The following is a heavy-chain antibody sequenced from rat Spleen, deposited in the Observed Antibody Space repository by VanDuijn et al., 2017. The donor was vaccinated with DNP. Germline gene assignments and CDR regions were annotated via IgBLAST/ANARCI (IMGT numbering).Heavy chain of an antibody. D-gene: IGHD1-6*01. J-gene: IGHJ1*01. Sequence: EVQLVGSGGGLVQSGRSLKISCAASGFTFSNYGMAWVRQAPKKGLEWVTSISYEGSSTYYGDSVKGRFTISRDNAKSTLYLQMNSLRSEDTATYYCARRAYYGLSFYFDYWGPGTMVTVSS. CDR1: GFTFSNYG. CDR3: ARRAYYGLSFYFDY. CDR2: ISYEGSST. V-gene: IGHV5-22*01.